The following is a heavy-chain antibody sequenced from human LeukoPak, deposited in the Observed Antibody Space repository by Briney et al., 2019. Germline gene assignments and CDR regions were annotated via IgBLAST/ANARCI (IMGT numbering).Heavy chain of an antibody. Sequence: ASVKVSCKASGYTFANNYMHWMRQAPGQGLEWMGIINPSGGSTNYAQKFQGRVTMTRDTSTSTVYMELSGLRSEDTAVYYCARAVGIVVVVVATLDYWGQGTLVTVSS. CDR1: GYTFANNY. J-gene: IGHJ4*02. CDR3: ARAVGIVVVVVATLDY. D-gene: IGHD2-15*01. V-gene: IGHV1-46*01. CDR2: INPSGGST.